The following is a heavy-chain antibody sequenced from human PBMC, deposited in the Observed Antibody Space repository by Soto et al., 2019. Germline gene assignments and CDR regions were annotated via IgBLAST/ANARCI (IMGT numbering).Heavy chain of an antibody. CDR1: GFTFDDYA. CDR3: AKDDKYSSSSHFDY. V-gene: IGHV3-9*01. Sequence: GGSLRLSCVASGFTFDDYAMHWVRQAPGKGLEWVSGISWNSGSIGYADSVKGRFTISRDNAKNSLYLQMNSLRAEDTALYYCAKDDKYSSSSHFDYWGQGTLVTVSS. D-gene: IGHD6-6*01. CDR2: ISWNSGSI. J-gene: IGHJ4*02.